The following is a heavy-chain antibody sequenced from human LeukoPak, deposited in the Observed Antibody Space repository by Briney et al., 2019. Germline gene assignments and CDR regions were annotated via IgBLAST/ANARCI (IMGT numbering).Heavy chain of an antibody. Sequence: GGSLRLSCEASGFIFIHFWMNWVRQAPGKGLEWVASIRQDGSERYYVDSVKGRFNISRDNAKNSLYLQVNSLRVEDTAIYYCARQNLYYDFWSGYSRDYYYMDVWGKGTTVTVSS. CDR1: GFIFIHFW. CDR2: IRQDGSER. D-gene: IGHD3-3*01. V-gene: IGHV3-7*01. J-gene: IGHJ6*03. CDR3: ARQNLYYDFWSGYSRDYYYMDV.